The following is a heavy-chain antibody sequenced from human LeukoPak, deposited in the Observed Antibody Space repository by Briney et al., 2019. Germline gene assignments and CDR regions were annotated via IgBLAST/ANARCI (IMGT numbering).Heavy chain of an antibody. CDR2: IYSGGTT. CDR3: ARDGYGNNYMDV. Sequence: GGSLRLSCAASGFTVSSNFMSWVRQAPGKGLEWVSVIYSGGTTYYADCVKGRFTISRDNSRNTLYLQMNSLRAEDTAVYYCARDGYGNNYMDVWGKGTTVTVSS. J-gene: IGHJ6*03. V-gene: IGHV3-53*01. CDR1: GFTVSSNF. D-gene: IGHD1/OR15-1a*01.